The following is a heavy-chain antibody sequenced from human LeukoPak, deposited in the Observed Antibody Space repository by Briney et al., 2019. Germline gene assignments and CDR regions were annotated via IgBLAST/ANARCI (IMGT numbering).Heavy chain of an antibody. V-gene: IGHV1-46*01. CDR1: GYTFTNYY. CDR2: INPSDGST. Sequence: ASVKVSCKASGYTFTNYYMHWVRQAPAQGLAGMGIINPSDGSTSYAQKFQGRVTMTRDTSTSTVYMELSSLRSEDTAVYYCTRVYNWNVVYYGMDVWGQGTTVTVSS. CDR3: TRVYNWNVVYYGMDV. D-gene: IGHD1-20*01. J-gene: IGHJ6*02.